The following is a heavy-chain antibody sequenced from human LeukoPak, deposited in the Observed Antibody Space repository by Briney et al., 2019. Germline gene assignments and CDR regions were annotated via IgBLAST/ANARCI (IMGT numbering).Heavy chain of an antibody. CDR2: ITSSSSYI. V-gene: IGHV3-21*01. CDR1: GFTFGDYV. J-gene: IGHJ6*04. D-gene: IGHD3-10*02. CDR3: AELGITMIGGV. Sequence: PGGSLRLSCTASGFTFGDYVMSWVRQAPGKGPEWVSSITSSSSYIYYADSVKGRFTISRDNAKNSLYLQMNSLRAEDTAVYYCAELGITMIGGVWGKGTTVTISS.